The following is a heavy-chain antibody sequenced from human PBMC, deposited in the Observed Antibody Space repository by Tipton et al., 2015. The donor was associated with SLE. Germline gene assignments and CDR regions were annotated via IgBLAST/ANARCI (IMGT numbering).Heavy chain of an antibody. V-gene: IGHV3-7*02. CDR1: GYTFTNYG. J-gene: IGHJ4*02. CDR3: ASHSPYNFWSGYFGY. D-gene: IGHD3-3*01. Sequence: VQLVQSGAELKKPGASVKVSCKASGYTFTNYGVSWVRQAPGQGLEWVANIKEDGSETYYVDSVKGRFTISRDNAKSSLYLQVNSLRAEDTAVYYWASHSPYNFWSGYFGYWGQGTLVTVSS. CDR2: IKEDGSET.